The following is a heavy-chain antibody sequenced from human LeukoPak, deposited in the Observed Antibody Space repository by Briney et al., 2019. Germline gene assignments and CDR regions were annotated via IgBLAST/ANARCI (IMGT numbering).Heavy chain of an antibody. V-gene: IGHV4-59*11. CDR1: GGSLSSHY. Sequence: SETLSLTCTVSGGSLSSHYRSWIRPPPGKGLEWIGEMYHSGRTYYNPSLKSRVTISVDTSKKQFSLNLSSVTAADTAVYYCARDVVVVPAAIHYGMDVWGQGTTVTVSS. D-gene: IGHD2-2*01. CDR3: ARDVVVVPAAIHYGMDV. CDR2: MYHSGRT. J-gene: IGHJ6*02.